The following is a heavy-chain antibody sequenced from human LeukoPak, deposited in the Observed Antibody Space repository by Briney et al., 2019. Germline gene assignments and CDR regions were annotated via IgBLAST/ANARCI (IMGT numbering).Heavy chain of an antibody. V-gene: IGHV3-33*01. D-gene: IGHD7-27*01. J-gene: IGHJ4*02. CDR3: ARDSANWSYFDY. CDR1: GFTFSSYG. CDR2: IWYDGSNK. Sequence: GRSLRLSCAASGFTFSSYGMHWVRQAPGKGLEWVAVIWYDGSNKYYADSVKGRFTISRDNSKNTLYLQMNSLRAEDTAVYYCARDSANWSYFDYWGQGTLVTVSS.